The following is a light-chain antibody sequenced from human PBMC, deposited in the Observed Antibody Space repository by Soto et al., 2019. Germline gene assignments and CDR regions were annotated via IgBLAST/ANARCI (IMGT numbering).Light chain of an antibody. CDR3: AAWDDSLSVV. J-gene: IGLJ2*01. Sequence: QAVVTQPPSASGTPGQRVTLSCSGSSSNIGSNFVYWYQQLPGTAPKLLIFRNNQPPSGVPDRFSGSKSGTSASLAISGLRSEDEADYYCAAWDDSLSVVFGGGTKVTVL. V-gene: IGLV1-47*01. CDR1: SSNIGSNF. CDR2: RNN.